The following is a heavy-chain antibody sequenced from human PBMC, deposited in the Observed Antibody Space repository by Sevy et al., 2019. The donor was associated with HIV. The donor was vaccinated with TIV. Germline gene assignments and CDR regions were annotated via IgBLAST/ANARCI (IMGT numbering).Heavy chain of an antibody. CDR2: IKSKTDGGTT. CDR3: TTGPRITMIVVG. Sequence: GGSLRLSSAASGFTFSNAWMSWVRQAPGKGLEWVGRIKSKTDGGTTDYAAPVKGRFTISRDDSKNTLYLQMNSLKTEDTAVYYCTTGPRITMIVVGWGQGTLVTVSS. J-gene: IGHJ4*02. D-gene: IGHD3-22*01. CDR1: GFTFSNAW. V-gene: IGHV3-15*01.